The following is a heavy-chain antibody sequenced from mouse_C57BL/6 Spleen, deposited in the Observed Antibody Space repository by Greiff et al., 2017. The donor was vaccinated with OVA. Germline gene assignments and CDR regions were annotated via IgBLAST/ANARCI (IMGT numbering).Heavy chain of an antibody. J-gene: IGHJ2*01. CDR3: ASGGLRRCFDY. D-gene: IGHD2-2*01. CDR1: GYTFTDYY. Sequence: EVQLQQSGPELVKPGASVKISCKASGYTFTDYYMNWVKQSPGKSLEWIGDINPNDGGTSYNQKFKGKATLTVDKSSSTAYMELRCLTSEDSAVYYCASGGLRRCFDYWGQGTTLTVSS. V-gene: IGHV1-26*01. CDR2: INPNDGGT.